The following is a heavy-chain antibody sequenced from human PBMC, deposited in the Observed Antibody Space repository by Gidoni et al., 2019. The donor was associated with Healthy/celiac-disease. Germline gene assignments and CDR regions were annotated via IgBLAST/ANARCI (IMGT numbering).Heavy chain of an antibody. CDR3: ARKVGAFDY. Sequence: QVQLVESGGGVVKPGRSMRLSWAASGFTFRSYGRHWVRQEPRKGLEWLAVISYDVKNKYYASAVKVRFTISRDNSKNPLYLQMNSLRAEDTAWYYCARKVGAFDYWGQGTLVTVSS. D-gene: IGHD1-26*01. CDR1: GFTFRSYG. J-gene: IGHJ4*02. V-gene: IGHV3-30*03. CDR2: ISYDVKNK.